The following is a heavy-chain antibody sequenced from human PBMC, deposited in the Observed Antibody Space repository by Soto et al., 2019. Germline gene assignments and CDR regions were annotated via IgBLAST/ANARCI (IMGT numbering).Heavy chain of an antibody. CDR2: SYSGGST. V-gene: IGHV3-53*01. J-gene: IGHJ4*02. D-gene: IGHD6-6*01. Sequence: EVQLVDPGGGLSQPGGSLRLSCAASGFTVSSNSMSWVRQAPGKWLEGVSGSYSGGSTYYADSVKGRFTISRDNAKNTLYLQRNGLRAEDTAVYSGARGSSQFFAYWGQGTLVTVSS. CDR1: GFTVSSNS. CDR3: ARGSSQFFAY.